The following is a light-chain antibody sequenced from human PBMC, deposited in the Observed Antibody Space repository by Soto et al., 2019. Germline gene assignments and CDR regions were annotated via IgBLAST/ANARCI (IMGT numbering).Light chain of an antibody. CDR2: WAS. J-gene: IGKJ4*01. V-gene: IGKV4-1*01. CDR1: QNLVYGSNNDSY. CDR3: QQSYNTPLT. Sequence: DIVMTQSPDSLSVSLGERATINCKSSQNLVYGSNNDSYLAWYQQRRGHRPKQLFYWASTREPGVPDRVSGSGSGTDFSLSISNLQAEGVAIYSCQQSYNTPLTFGGGTKVEI.